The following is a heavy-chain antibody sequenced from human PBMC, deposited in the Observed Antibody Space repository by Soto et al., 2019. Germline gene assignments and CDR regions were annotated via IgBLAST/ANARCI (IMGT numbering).Heavy chain of an antibody. Sequence: QLQLQESGPGLVKPSETLSLTCTVSGGSISSSSYYWGWIRQPPGKGLEWIGSIYYSGSTYYNPSLESRXXLXVXXSKNPFSLKLSSVTAADTAVYYCARSPRGAGWFDPWGQGTLVTVSS. CDR1: GGSISSSSYY. CDR3: ARSPRGAGWFDP. J-gene: IGHJ5*02. CDR2: IYYSGST. V-gene: IGHV4-39*01. D-gene: IGHD3-16*01.